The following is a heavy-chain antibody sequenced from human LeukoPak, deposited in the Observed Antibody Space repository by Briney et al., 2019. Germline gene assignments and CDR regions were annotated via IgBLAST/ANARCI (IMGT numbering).Heavy chain of an antibody. V-gene: IGHV3-23*01. CDR2: ISVSGGRT. J-gene: IGHJ6*03. D-gene: IGHD3-22*01. Sequence: GGSLRLSCAASAFTSRPYAMSWVRQAPGRGLEWVAAISVSGGRTYYADSVKGRFTISRDTSRNTLDLQIHSLRAEDAALYYCAKDNRDNSGYFYYMDVWGKGTTVTVSS. CDR3: AKDNRDNSGYFYYMDV. CDR1: AFTSRPYA.